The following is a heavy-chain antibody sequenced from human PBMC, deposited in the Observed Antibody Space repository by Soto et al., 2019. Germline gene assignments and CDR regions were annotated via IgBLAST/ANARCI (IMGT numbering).Heavy chain of an antibody. Sequence: EVQLVESGGGLVQPGGSLKLACLASGFPLSDSAIHWVRKASGKGLEWVGGIRSKTNNYATTYGAPVRGRFTLSRDDSKNTAYLQMNNLESEDAAVYYCTRHAGGRVEHSFYYYFMDVWGKGTTVSV. CDR2: IRSKTNNYAT. J-gene: IGHJ6*03. CDR1: GFPLSDSA. D-gene: IGHD2-15*01. V-gene: IGHV3-73*01. CDR3: TRHAGGRVEHSFYYYFMDV.